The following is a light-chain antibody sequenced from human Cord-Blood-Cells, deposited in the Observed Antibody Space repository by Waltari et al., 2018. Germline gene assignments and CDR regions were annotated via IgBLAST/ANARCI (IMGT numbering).Light chain of an antibody. J-gene: IGLJ2*01. V-gene: IGLV3-1*01. CDR1: KLGDKY. CDR2: QDS. Sequence: SYELTQPPSVSVSPGQTASITCSGDKLGDKYACWYQQKPGQSPVLVIYQDSKRPSGIPERFSGSNSGNTANLTISGTQARDEADYYCQAWDSSTYVVFGGGTKLTVL. CDR3: QAWDSSTYVV.